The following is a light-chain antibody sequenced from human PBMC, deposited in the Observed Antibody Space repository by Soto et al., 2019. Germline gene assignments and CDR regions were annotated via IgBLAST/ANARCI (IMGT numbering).Light chain of an antibody. CDR1: QSVSSSY. J-gene: IGKJ4*01. Sequence: EIVLTQSPGTLSLSPGERATLSCRASQSVSSSYLAWYQQKPGQAPRLLIYGASIRATGIPDRFSGSGSGTDFTLTICRLEPEDLAVYYCQQDGSSPLTFGGGTKVEIK. V-gene: IGKV3-20*01. CDR3: QQDGSSPLT. CDR2: GAS.